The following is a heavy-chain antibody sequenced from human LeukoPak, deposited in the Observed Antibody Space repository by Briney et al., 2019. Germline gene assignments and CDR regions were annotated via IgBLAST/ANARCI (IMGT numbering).Heavy chain of an antibody. CDR1: GFTVSSNS. J-gene: IGHJ3*01. CDR2: IYSAGST. V-gene: IGHV3-53*01. Sequence: PGGSLRLSCTVSGFTVSSNSMSWVRQAPGKGLEWVSFIYSAGSTHYSDSVKGRFTISIDNSKNTLYLQMNSLRAEDTAVYYCARDDKGLGDAFDVWGQGTMVTVSS. D-gene: IGHD3-16*01. CDR3: ARDDKGLGDAFDV.